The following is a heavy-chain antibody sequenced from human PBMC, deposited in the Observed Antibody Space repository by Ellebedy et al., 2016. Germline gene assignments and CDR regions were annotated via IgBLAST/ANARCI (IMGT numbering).Heavy chain of an antibody. D-gene: IGHD2-2*01. J-gene: IGHJ4*02. CDR1: GGSFSGYY. V-gene: IGHV4-34*01. CDR3: ARVPLGYCSSTSCYADDY. Sequence: SETLSLTXAVYGGSFSGYYWSWIRQPPGKGLEWIGEINHSGSTNYNPSLKSRVTISVDTSKNQFSLKLSSVTAADTAVYYCARVPLGYCSSTSCYADDYWGQGTLVTVSS. CDR2: INHSGST.